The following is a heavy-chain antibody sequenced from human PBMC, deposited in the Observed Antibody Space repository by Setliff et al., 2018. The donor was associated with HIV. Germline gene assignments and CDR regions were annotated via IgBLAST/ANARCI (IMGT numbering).Heavy chain of an antibody. J-gene: IGHJ6*03. V-gene: IGHV1-69*05. Sequence: SVKVSCKASGYSSTSYGIAWVRQAPGQGLEWMGGIIPIFGTANYAQKFQGRVTITRDTSTSTVYMELSSLRSDDTAVYYCAREGGREYDFWSGYYRPYYYYMDVWGKGTTVTVSS. CDR1: GYSSTSYG. D-gene: IGHD3-3*01. CDR2: IIPIFGTA. CDR3: AREGGREYDFWSGYYRPYYYYMDV.